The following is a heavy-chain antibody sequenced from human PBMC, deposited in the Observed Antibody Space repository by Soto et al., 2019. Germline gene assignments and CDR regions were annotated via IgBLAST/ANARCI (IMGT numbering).Heavy chain of an antibody. Sequence: GESLKISCKGSGYSFTNYWIGWVRQMPGKGLEWMAIIYPGDSDTRYSPSFQGQVTISADKSISTAYLQCSSLKASDTAMYYCAMQNYHGSGIYYGMDVWGQGTAVTVPS. CDR1: GYSFTNYW. V-gene: IGHV5-51*01. J-gene: IGHJ6*01. CDR2: IYPGDSDT. CDR3: AMQNYHGSGIYYGMDV. D-gene: IGHD3-10*01.